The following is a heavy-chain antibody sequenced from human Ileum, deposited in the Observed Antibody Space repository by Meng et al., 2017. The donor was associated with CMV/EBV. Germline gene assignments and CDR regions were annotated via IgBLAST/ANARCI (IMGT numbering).Heavy chain of an antibody. CDR2: IYYSGSH. D-gene: IGHD6-19*01. CDR1: GDSLSTGDYY. V-gene: IGHV4-30-4*01. CDR3: AREGGGWYFDS. Sequence: QVQLHESGPGLVKPSQTLSVACTVSGDSLSTGDYYWSWVRQPPGKGPEWIGYIYYSGSHLYNPSLKSPVTISLDKSKNQFSLRLRSVTAADTAVYFCAREGGGWYFDSWGQGTLVTVSS. J-gene: IGHJ4*02.